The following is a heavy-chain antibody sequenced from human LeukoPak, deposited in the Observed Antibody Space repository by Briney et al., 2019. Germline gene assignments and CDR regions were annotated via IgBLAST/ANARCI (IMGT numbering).Heavy chain of an antibody. CDR1: GFTFSSYA. Sequence: GSLRLSCAASGFTFSSYAMSWVRQAPGKGLEWVSAISGSGGSTYYADSVKGRFTISRDNSKNTLYLQMNSLRAEDTAVYYCGKDRLLGYSSGWYGSDYWGQGTLVTVSS. CDR3: GKDRLLGYSSGWYGSDY. J-gene: IGHJ4*02. D-gene: IGHD6-19*01. V-gene: IGHV3-23*01. CDR2: ISGSGGST.